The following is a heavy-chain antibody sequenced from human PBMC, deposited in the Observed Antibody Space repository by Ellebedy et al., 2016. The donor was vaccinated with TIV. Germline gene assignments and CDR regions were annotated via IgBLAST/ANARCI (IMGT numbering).Heavy chain of an antibody. J-gene: IGHJ4*02. V-gene: IGHV3-30*18. D-gene: IGHD6-19*01. CDR3: AKGLKEQWLVNDY. CDR2: ISSDGSNK. CDR1: GFTFSSYG. Sequence: GESLKISCAASGFTFSSYGMHWVRQAPGKGLEWVAVISSDGSNKYYADSVKGRFTISRDNSKNTLYLQMNSLRTEDTAVFYCAKGLKEQWLVNDYWGQGTLVTVSS.